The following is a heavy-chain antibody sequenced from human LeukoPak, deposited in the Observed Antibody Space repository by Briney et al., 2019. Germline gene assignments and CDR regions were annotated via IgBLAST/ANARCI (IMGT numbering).Heavy chain of an antibody. CDR1: GGSISSGGYS. Sequence: SETLSLTCTVSGGSISSGGYSWSWIRQHPGKGLEWIGYIYYSGSTYYNPSLKSRVTISVDTSKNQFSLKLSSVTAADTAVYYCARGPAYCGGDCYPDAFDIWGQGTMVTVSS. V-gene: IGHV4-31*03. CDR3: ARGPAYCGGDCYPDAFDI. J-gene: IGHJ3*02. CDR2: IYYSGST. D-gene: IGHD2-21*02.